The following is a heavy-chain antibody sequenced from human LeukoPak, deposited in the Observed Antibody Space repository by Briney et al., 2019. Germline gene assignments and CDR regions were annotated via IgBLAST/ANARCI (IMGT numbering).Heavy chain of an antibody. CDR2: ISNSGGRT. V-gene: IGHV3-23*01. CDR3: AKGLDIVVPYYAMDV. Sequence: PGGSLRLSCAASGFTFSSYAMSWVRQAPGKGLEWVSSISNSGGRTFYADSVKGRFTISRDNSKITLYLQMNSLRAEDTAVYYCAKGLDIVVPYYAMDVWGQGTTVTVSS. CDR1: GFTFSSYA. J-gene: IGHJ6*02. D-gene: IGHD2-2*01.